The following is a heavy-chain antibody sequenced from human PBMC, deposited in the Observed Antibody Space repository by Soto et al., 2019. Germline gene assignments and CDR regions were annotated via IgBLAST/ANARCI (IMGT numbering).Heavy chain of an antibody. CDR3: ARGPSLAAAAFDY. Sequence: SETLSLTCTVSGGSISSYYWSWIRQPPGKGLEWSGYIYYSGSTNYNPSLKSRVTISVDTSKNQFSLKLSSVTAADTAVYYCARGPSLAAAAFDYWGQGTLVTVSS. CDR1: GGSISSYY. V-gene: IGHV4-59*01. D-gene: IGHD6-13*01. J-gene: IGHJ4*02. CDR2: IYYSGST.